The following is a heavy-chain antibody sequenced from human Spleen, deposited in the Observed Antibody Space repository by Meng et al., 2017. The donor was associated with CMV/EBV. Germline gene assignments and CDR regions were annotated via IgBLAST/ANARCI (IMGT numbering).Heavy chain of an antibody. D-gene: IGHD2-2*02. CDR3: VRAGSCSSTSCYTIQH. V-gene: IGHV3-21*01. Sequence: GESLKISCAASGFTFSSYTMNWLRQAPGKGLEWVSSISSSSSYIYYADSVKGRCTISRDNAKNSLYLQMNSLRAEDTAVYYCVRAGSCSSTSCYTIQHWGQGTLVTVSS. CDR1: GFTFSSYT. J-gene: IGHJ1*01. CDR2: ISSSSSYI.